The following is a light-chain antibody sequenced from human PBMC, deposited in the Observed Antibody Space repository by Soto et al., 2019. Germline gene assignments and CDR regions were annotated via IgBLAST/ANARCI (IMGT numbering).Light chain of an antibody. CDR2: AAS. CDR1: QSISSW. V-gene: IGKV1-27*01. CDR3: QISNSAPLGT. Sequence: IQMTQSPSPLYASVGDRVTITCRASQSISSWLAWYQQKPGRVPHLLIYAASTLQSGVPSRFSGSGSGTDFTLTISRLQPEDVATYYCQISNSAPLGTVGQVTQVEIK. J-gene: IGKJ1*01.